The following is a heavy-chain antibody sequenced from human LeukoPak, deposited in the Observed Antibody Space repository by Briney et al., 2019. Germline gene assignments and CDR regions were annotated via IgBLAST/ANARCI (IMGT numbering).Heavy chain of an antibody. CDR2: MNPNSGNT. D-gene: IGHD3-22*01. Sequence: ASVKVSCKASGYTFTSYDINWVRQATGQGLEWMGWMNPNSGNTGYAQKFQGRVTMTRNTSISTAYMELSSLRSEDTAVYYCARGPISDPAINIVEFDYWGQGTLVTVSS. J-gene: IGHJ4*02. CDR3: ARGPISDPAINIVEFDY. V-gene: IGHV1-8*01. CDR1: GYTFTSYD.